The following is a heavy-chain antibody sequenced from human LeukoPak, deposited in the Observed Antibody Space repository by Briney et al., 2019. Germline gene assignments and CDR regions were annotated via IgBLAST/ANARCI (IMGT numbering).Heavy chain of an antibody. D-gene: IGHD3-3*01. CDR1: GYPISSGYY. V-gene: IGHV4-38-2*02. J-gene: IGHJ6*03. Sequence: PSETLSLTCSVSGYPISSGYYWDWIRQPPGKGLERIASIYHSGKSYYNPSLESRVTISVDTSKNQISLKLTSVTAADTAVYYCARHFRFTIKTHYYIDVWGKGTTVTVSS. CDR2: IYHSGKS. CDR3: ARHFRFTIKTHYYIDV.